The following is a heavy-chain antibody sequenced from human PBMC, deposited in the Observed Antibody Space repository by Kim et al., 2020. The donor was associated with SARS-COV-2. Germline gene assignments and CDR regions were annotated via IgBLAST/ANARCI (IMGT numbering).Heavy chain of an antibody. CDR1: GDSITSVCFY. CDR3: ARNACRYF. CDR2: IFYSGST. J-gene: IGHJ2*01. V-gene: IGHV4-31*03. Sequence: SETLSLTCTVSGDSITSVCFYWGWLRQYPGKGPEWIGYIFYSGSTSYTSSLKSRIPISRETSKTQFSLRLISVTAAATAIYYWARNACRYF.